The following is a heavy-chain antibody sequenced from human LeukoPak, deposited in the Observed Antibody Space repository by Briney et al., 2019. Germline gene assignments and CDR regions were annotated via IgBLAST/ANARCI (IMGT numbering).Heavy chain of an antibody. CDR3: AREDVVVPASGAYYYYGMDV. Sequence: GGPLRLSCAASGFTFSSYSMNWGRQAPGKGLKWLSYISSCSGTIYYADSVKGRFTISRDNAKNSLYLQMNSLRAEDTAVYYCAREDVVVPASGAYYYYGMDVWGQGTTVTVSS. D-gene: IGHD2-2*01. CDR2: ISSCSGTI. CDR1: GFTFSSYS. J-gene: IGHJ6*02. V-gene: IGHV3-48*04.